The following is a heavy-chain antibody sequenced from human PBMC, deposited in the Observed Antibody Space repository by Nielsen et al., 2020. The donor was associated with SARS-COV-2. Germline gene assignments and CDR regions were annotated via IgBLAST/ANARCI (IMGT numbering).Heavy chain of an antibody. V-gene: IGHV3-23*03. J-gene: IGHJ4*02. CDR2: AYSGGVST. Sequence: GESLKISCAASGFTSGMYALNWVRQAPGKGLEWISVAYSGGVSTHYADSVKGRFTISRDNARNTLYLQMNSLRVEDTAVYYCARVGSYGDPEYLDYWGQGALVTVSS. CDR3: ARVGSYGDPEYLDY. CDR1: GFTSGMYA. D-gene: IGHD4/OR15-4a*01.